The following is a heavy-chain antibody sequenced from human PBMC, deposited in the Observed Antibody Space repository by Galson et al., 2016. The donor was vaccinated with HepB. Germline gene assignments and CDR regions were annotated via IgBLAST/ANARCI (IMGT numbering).Heavy chain of an antibody. V-gene: IGHV3-7*01. CDR1: GFSFSSYW. Sequence: SLRLSCAASGFSFSSYWMNWVRQAPGKGLEWVADIKQDGSEKYYVDSVGGRFTVSRDNAKNSLYLQMNSLRAEDTAVYYCATMFYYYDSGFVRVDAFDTWCQGTLVTVSS. J-gene: IGHJ3*02. CDR3: ATMFYYYDSGFVRVDAFDT. CDR2: IKQDGSEK. D-gene: IGHD3-22*01.